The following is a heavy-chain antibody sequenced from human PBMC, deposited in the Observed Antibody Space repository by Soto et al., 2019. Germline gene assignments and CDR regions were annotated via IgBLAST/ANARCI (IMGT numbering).Heavy chain of an antibody. D-gene: IGHD3-16*01. CDR3: AKGGHGGGGGCDY. CDR1: GFTFDDYA. Sequence: EVQLVESGGGLVQPGRSLRLSCAASGFTFDDYAMHWVRQAPGKGLEWVSGISWNSGSIGYADSVKGRFTISRDNAKNSLYVQVNSWRAEDTALYYGAKGGHGGGGGCDYWGQGTLVTVSS. V-gene: IGHV3-9*01. J-gene: IGHJ4*02. CDR2: ISWNSGSI.